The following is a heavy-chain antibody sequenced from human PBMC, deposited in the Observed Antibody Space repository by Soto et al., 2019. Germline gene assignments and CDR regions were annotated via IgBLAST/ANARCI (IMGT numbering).Heavy chain of an antibody. D-gene: IGHD3-22*01. J-gene: IGHJ4*02. Sequence: ASVKVACKASGYTFSNYGIHWVRQAPGQRLEWMGLINAGNGNTKYSQKFQGRVTISADESMTTVYMELRGLRSGDTAVYYCVRGPDYEGYFDYWGQGTLVTVSS. CDR1: GYTFSNYG. V-gene: IGHV1-3*01. CDR3: VRGPDYEGYFDY. CDR2: INAGNGNT.